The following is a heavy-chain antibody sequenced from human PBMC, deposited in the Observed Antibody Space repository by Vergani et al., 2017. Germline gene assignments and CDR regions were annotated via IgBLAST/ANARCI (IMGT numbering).Heavy chain of an antibody. CDR2: ISYDGSNK. Sequence: QVQLVESGGGVVQPGRSLRLSCAASGFTFSSYAMHWVRQAPGKGLEWVAVISYDGSNKYYADSVKGRFTTSRDNSKNTLYLQMNSLRAEDTAVYYCARDSGLSNYLYYMDVWGKGTTVTVSS. D-gene: IGHD3-10*01. CDR1: GFTFSSYA. J-gene: IGHJ6*03. V-gene: IGHV3-30-3*01. CDR3: ARDSGLSNYLYYMDV.